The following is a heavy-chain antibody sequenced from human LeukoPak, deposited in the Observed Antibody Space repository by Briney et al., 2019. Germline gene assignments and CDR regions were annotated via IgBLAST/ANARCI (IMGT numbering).Heavy chain of an antibody. D-gene: IGHD6-19*01. CDR1: GFTFSSYN. Sequence: PGGSLRLSCAVSGFTFSSYNMNWVRQAPGKGLEWVSSISSSSSYIYYADSVKGRFTISRDNAKNSLYLQMNSLRAEDTAVYYCARGVVAGTFDYWGQGTLVTVSS. CDR3: ARGVVAGTFDY. CDR2: ISSSSSYI. J-gene: IGHJ4*02. V-gene: IGHV3-21*01.